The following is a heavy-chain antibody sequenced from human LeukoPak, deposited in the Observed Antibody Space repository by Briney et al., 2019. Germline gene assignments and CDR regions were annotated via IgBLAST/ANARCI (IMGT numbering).Heavy chain of an antibody. CDR1: GFTVSSNY. CDR3: AKEMATMNAFDI. CDR2: IYSGGST. J-gene: IGHJ3*02. V-gene: IGHV3-66*01. Sequence: GGSLRLSCAASGFTVSSNYMSWVRQAPGKGLEWVSVIYSGGSTDYKDSVKDRFIISRDNSKNTLYLQMNSLRAEDTAVYYCAKEMATMNAFDIWGQGTMVTVSS. D-gene: IGHD5-24*01.